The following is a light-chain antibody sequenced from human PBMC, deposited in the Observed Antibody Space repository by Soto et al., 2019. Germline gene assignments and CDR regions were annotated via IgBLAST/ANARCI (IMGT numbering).Light chain of an antibody. J-gene: IGKJ5*01. CDR1: QSVNTY. V-gene: IGKV3-11*01. Sequence: EVVLTQSPATLSLSPGERATLSCRASQSVNTYLAWYQQKPGQAPRLLIYDASNRATGIPARFSGSGSGTDFTLTISSLEPEDFAVYYCQQRYNWPPITFGQGTRLE. CDR2: DAS. CDR3: QQRYNWPPIT.